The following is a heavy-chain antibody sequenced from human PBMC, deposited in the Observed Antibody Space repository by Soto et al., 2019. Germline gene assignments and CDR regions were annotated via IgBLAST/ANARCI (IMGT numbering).Heavy chain of an antibody. V-gene: IGHV3-30*18. CDR2: ISYDGSNK. Sequence: GGSLRLSCSASGFTFSSYGMHWVRQAPGKGLEWVAVISYDGSNKYYADSVKGRFTISRDNSKNTLYLQMNSLRAEDTAVYYCAKDLIGIAAAGTEGAYYYGMDVWGQGTTVTVSS. CDR3: AKDLIGIAAAGTEGAYYYGMDV. D-gene: IGHD6-13*01. J-gene: IGHJ6*02. CDR1: GFTFSSYG.